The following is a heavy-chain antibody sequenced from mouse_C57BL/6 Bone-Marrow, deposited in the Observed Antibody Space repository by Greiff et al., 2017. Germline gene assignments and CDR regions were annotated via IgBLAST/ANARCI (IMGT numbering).Heavy chain of an antibody. CDR3: AKGIVTMAMCY. CDR1: GYTFTSYW. V-gene: IGHV1-53*01. CDR2: INPSNGGT. D-gene: IGHD1-1*02. J-gene: IGHJ4*01. Sequence: QVQLKQPGTELVKPGASVKLSCKASGYTFTSYWMHWVKQRPGQGLEWIGNINPSNGGTNYNEKFKSKATLTVDKSSSTAYMQLSSLTSGDSAVYYGAKGIVTMAMCYWGQGTSVTVSS.